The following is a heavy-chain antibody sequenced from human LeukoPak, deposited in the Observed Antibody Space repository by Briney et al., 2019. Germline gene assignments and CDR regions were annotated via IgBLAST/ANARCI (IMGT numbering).Heavy chain of an antibody. CDR3: ASHRATLDYSNPLDY. Sequence: SVKVSCKASGGTFSSYAISWVRQAPGQGLEWMGGIIPIFGTANYAQKFQGRVTITADESTSTAYMELSGLRSEDTAVYYCASHRATLDYSNPLDYWGQGTLVTVSS. CDR1: GGTFSSYA. CDR2: IIPIFGTA. D-gene: IGHD4-11*01. J-gene: IGHJ4*02. V-gene: IGHV1-69*13.